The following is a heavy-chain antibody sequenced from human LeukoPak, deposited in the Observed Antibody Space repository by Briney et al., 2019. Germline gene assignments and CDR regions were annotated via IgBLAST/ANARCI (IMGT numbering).Heavy chain of an antibody. J-gene: IGHJ5*02. CDR3: AREGSSSWFWFDP. CDR2: ISYDGSNK. Sequence: GRSLRLSCAASGFTFSSYAMHWVRQAPGKGLEWVAVISYDGSNKYYADSVKGRFTISRDNSKNTLYLQMNSLRAEDTAVYYCAREGSSSWFWFDPWGQGTLVTVSS. CDR1: GFTFSSYA. D-gene: IGHD6-13*01. V-gene: IGHV3-30*04.